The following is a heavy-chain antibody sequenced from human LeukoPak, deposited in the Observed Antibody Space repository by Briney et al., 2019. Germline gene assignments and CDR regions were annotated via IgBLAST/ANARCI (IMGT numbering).Heavy chain of an antibody. V-gene: IGHV4-34*01. J-gene: IGHJ4*02. CDR3: AIAPSVVVAKRYYFDY. Sequence: SETLSLTCAVYGGSFSGYYWSWIRQPPGKGLEWIGEINHSGSTNYNPSLKSRVTISVDTSKNQFSLKLSSVTAADTAVYYCAIAPSVVVAKRYYFDYWGQGTLVTVSS. CDR1: GGSFSGYY. D-gene: IGHD2-21*01. CDR2: INHSGST.